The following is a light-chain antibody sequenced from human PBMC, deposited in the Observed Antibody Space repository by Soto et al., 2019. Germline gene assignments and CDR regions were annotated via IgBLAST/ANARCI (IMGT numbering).Light chain of an antibody. CDR2: DVS. CDR3: SSPTSSSTSYV. J-gene: IGLJ1*01. V-gene: IGLV2-14*01. CDR1: SSDVGGYNY. Sequence: QSALTQPASVSGSPGQSITISCTGTSSDVGGYNYVSWYQQHPGKAPKLMIYDVSNRPSGVSNRFSGSKSANTASLTISGLQAEDDADYYCSSPTSSSTSYVFGTGTKLTVL.